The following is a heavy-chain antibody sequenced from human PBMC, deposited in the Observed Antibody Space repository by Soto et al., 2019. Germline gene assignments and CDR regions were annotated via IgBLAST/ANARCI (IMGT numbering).Heavy chain of an antibody. CDR2: ITADGGT. CDR3: ALGEMATVPFDY. CDR1: GFTVSIHA. Sequence: GGSLRLSCEGSGFTVSIHAMTWIRQAPGKGPEWVSTITADGGTYYADSVKGRFAMSRDTSENTLYLRMNSLGAEDTAVYYCALGEMATVPFDYWGKGTLVTVPS. V-gene: IGHV3-23*01. D-gene: IGHD4-4*01. J-gene: IGHJ4*02.